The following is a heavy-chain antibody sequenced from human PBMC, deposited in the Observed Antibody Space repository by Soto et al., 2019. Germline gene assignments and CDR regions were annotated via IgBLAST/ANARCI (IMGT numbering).Heavy chain of an antibody. CDR1: GYTFTSYG. V-gene: IGHV1-18*01. D-gene: IGHD2-15*01. J-gene: IGHJ4*02. CDR2: ISAYNGNT. Sequence: GASVKVSCKASGYTFTSYGISWVRQAPGQGLEWMGWISAYNGNTNYAQKLQGRVTMTTDTSTSTAHMELRSLRSDDTAVYYCARLYCSGGSCYWLDYWGQGTLVTVSS. CDR3: ARLYCSGGSCYWLDY.